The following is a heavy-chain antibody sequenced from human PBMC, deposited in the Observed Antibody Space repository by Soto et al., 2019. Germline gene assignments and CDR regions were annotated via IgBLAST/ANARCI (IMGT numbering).Heavy chain of an antibody. J-gene: IGHJ4*02. D-gene: IGHD3-3*01. CDR1: GGSISSSSYY. CDR3: ASLIRFLEWLSEGDY. V-gene: IGHV4-39*01. Sequence: QLQLQESGPGLVKPSETLSLTCTVSGGSISSSSYYWGWIRQPPGKGLEWIGSIYYSGSTYYNPSLKSRVTISVDTSKNQFSLKLSSVTAADTAVYYCASLIRFLEWLSEGDYWGQGTLVTVSS. CDR2: IYYSGST.